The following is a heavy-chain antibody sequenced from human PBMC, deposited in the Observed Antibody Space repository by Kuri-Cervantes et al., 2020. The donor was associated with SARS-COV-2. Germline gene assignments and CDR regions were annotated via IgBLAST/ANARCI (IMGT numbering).Heavy chain of an antibody. CDR1: GFTFSDYY. CDR2: ISSSSSYT. Sequence: GESLKISCAASGFTFSDYYMSWIRQAPGKGLEWVSYISSSSSYTNYADSVKGRFTISRDNAKNSLYLQMNSLRAEDTAVYYCARDGGGYSSGWYSWFDPWGQGTLVTVSS. J-gene: IGHJ5*02. D-gene: IGHD6-19*01. V-gene: IGHV3-11*06. CDR3: ARDGGGYSSGWYSWFDP.